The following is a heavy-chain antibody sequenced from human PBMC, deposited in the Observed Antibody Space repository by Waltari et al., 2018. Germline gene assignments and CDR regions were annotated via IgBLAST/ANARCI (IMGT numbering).Heavy chain of an antibody. J-gene: IGHJ4*02. D-gene: IGHD1-26*01. CDR2: ISWNSGNI. CDR3: AKGHSGSYGLDS. V-gene: IGHV3-9*01. CDR1: GFTFAAYA. Sequence: EVQLVESGGGLVQPGRSLRLSCAASGFTFAAYAMHGVRQAPGKGLEWVSGISWNSGNIGYADSVKGRFTISRDNAKNSLYLQMNSLRTGDTALYYCAKGHSGSYGLDSWGQGTLVTVSP.